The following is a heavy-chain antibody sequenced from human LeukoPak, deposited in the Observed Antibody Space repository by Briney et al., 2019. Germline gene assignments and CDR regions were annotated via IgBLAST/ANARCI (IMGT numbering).Heavy chain of an antibody. CDR1: GVSITTDSYY. J-gene: IGHJ5*02. D-gene: IGHD3-16*01. CDR3: VGGRGPIPLYNWFDP. V-gene: IGHV4-39*01. Sequence: SETLSLTCTVSGVSITTDSYYWGWIRQPPGQGLEWIGTFYYNGRTFYNPSLQSRVTISVDTSKYQLSLKLTSVSAADAATYHCVGGRGPIPLYNWFDPWGQGTPVTVSS. CDR2: FYYNGRT.